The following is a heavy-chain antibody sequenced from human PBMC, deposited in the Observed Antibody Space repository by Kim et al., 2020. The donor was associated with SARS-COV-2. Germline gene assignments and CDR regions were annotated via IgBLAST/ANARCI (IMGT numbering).Heavy chain of an antibody. CDR2: INAGNGHT. Sequence: ASVKVSCKTSGYGFTSFAMHWVRQAPGQGLEWVGWINAGNGHTRYPPKLQDRVTISTDTSSNTLYLDLGSLRSEDTAVYYCARDSAAGAEQWLALDNWGQGTLVIVSS. D-gene: IGHD6-19*01. V-gene: IGHV1-3*01. CDR3: ARDSAAGAEQWLALDN. J-gene: IGHJ4*02. CDR1: GYGFTSFA.